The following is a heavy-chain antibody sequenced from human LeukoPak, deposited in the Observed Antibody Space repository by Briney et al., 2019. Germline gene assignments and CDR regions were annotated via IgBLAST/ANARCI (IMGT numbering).Heavy chain of an antibody. CDR1: GGSSSGYY. J-gene: IGHJ3*02. D-gene: IGHD3-9*01. CDR2: INHSGST. V-gene: IGHV4-34*01. Sequence: SETLSLTCAVYGGSSSGYYWSWIRQPPGKGLEWIGEINHSGSTNYNPSLKSRVTISVDTSKNQFSLKLSSVTAADTAVYYCASGTYYDILTGPGDAFDIWGQGTMVTVSS. CDR3: ASGTYYDILTGPGDAFDI.